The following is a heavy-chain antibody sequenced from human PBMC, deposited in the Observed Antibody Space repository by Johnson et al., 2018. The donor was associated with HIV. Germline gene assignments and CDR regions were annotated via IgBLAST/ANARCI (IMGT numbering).Heavy chain of an antibody. J-gene: IGHJ3*02. V-gene: IGHV3-11*04. CDR2: ISSSGDII. CDR1: GFTFSDYY. D-gene: IGHD4-17*01. Sequence: QEKLVESGGGVVRPGGSLRLSCAASGFTFSDYYMSWIRQAPGKGLEWLSFISSSGDIIRYADSVKGRFTISRDNAKNSLILQMNSLRDEDTAVYYCARRTVTALFDIWGQGTLVTVSS. CDR3: ARRTVTALFDI.